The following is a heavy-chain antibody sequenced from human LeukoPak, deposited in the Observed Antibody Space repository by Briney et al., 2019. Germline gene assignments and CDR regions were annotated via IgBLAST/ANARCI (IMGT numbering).Heavy chain of an antibody. CDR1: GFIFRNYA. CDR3: AKWGDYDILTGYYVSDF. D-gene: IGHD3-9*01. Sequence: RASLRLSCAASGFIFRNYAMSWVRQAPGKGLEWVSAITGSGDTTYYADSVKGRFTISRDNSKNTLYVEMNTLRAEDTAVYYCAKWGDYDILTGYYVSDFWGQGTLVTVSS. J-gene: IGHJ4*02. V-gene: IGHV3-23*01. CDR2: ITGSGDTT.